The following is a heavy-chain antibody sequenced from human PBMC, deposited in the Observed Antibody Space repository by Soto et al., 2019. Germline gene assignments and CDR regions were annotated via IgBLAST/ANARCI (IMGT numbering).Heavy chain of an antibody. CDR2: IRTKSNGYAT. V-gene: IGHV3-73*01. CDR3: SRVEYVTSSPIG. Sequence: GGSLRLSCAASGFTFSGSAIHWVRQASGKGLEWVARIRTKSNGYATTYAASVKGRFTISRDDSKNMAYLQMNGLKTEDTAMYYCSRVEYVTSSPIGWGQGTLVTGSS. D-gene: IGHD6-6*01. J-gene: IGHJ4*02. CDR1: GFTFSGSA.